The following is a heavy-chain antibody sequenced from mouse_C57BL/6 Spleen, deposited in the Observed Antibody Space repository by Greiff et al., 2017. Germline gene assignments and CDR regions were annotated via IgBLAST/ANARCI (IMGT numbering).Heavy chain of an antibody. CDR2: ISSGGDYI. J-gene: IGHJ4*01. CDR1: GFTFSSYA. Sequence: DVMLVESGEGLVKPGGSLKLSCAASGFTFSSYAMSWVRQTPEKRLEWVAYISSGGDYIYYADTVKGRFTFPRDNAWNTLYLQMSSLRSEDTAVYYVTRYRGYGNCGGYAMDYWGQGTSLTVSS. D-gene: IGHD2-10*02. CDR3: TRYRGYGNCGGYAMDY. V-gene: IGHV5-9-1*02.